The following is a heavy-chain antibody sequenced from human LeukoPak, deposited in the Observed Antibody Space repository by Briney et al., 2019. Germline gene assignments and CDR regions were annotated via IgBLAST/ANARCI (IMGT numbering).Heavy chain of an antibody. CDR1: GFTFSSYS. Sequence: GGSLRLSCAASGFTFSSYSMNWVRQAPGKGLEWVSSISSSSSYIYQADSVKGQFTISRDNAKNSLYLQINSLRVEDTAVYYCARQRGYCSGGSCRGWFDPWGQGTLVTVSS. D-gene: IGHD2-15*01. J-gene: IGHJ5*02. CDR3: ARQRGYCSGGSCRGWFDP. CDR2: ISSSSSYI. V-gene: IGHV3-21*01.